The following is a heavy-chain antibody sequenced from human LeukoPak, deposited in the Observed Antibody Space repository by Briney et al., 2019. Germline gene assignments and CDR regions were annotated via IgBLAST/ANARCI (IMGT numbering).Heavy chain of an antibody. CDR1: GGSISSNSYY. D-gene: IGHD3-16*02. J-gene: IGHJ4*02. CDR3: ARLLYDYVWGNYRYFDY. Sequence: SETLSLTCTVSGGSISSNSYYWGWIRQPPGKGLEWIGSVSYTGATYYNPSLKSRVTVSVDTSMKQFSLKLSSVTAADTAVYYCARLLYDYVWGNYRYFDYWGQGTLVTLST. CDR2: VSYTGAT. V-gene: IGHV4-39*01.